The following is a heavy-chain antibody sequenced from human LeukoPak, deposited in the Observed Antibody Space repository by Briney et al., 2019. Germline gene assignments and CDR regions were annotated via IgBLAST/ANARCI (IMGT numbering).Heavy chain of an antibody. CDR3: ARGNEDYGDYDGDRYNWFDP. CDR1: GGSISSGGYY. CDR2: IYYSGST. D-gene: IGHD4-17*01. V-gene: IGHV4-31*03. Sequence: PSQTLSLTCTVSGGSISSGGYYWSWIRQHPGKGLEWIVYIYYSGSTYYNPSLKSRVTISVYTSKNQFSLKLSSVTAADTAVYYCARGNEDYGDYDGDRYNWFDPWGQGTLVTVSS. J-gene: IGHJ5*02.